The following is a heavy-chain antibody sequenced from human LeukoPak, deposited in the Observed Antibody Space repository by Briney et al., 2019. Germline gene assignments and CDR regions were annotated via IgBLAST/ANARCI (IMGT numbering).Heavy chain of an antibody. D-gene: IGHD2-15*01. CDR1: GYSFTSYW. J-gene: IGHJ4*02. V-gene: IGHV5-51*01. CDR2: IYPGDSDT. CDR3: ARRGYCSGGSCYYFDY. Sequence: GESLKISCKDSGYSFTSYWIGWVRQMPGKGLEWMGIIYPGDSDTRYSPSFQGQVTISADKSISTAYLQWSSLKASDTAMYYCARRGYCSGGSCYYFDYWGQGTLATVSS.